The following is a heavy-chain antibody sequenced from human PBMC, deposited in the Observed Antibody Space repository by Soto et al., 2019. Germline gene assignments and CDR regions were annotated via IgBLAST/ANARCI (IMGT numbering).Heavy chain of an antibody. CDR3: ARDRGGALDS. J-gene: IGHJ4*02. CDR1: GFTFNTFA. CDR2: LSGGGSLS. V-gene: IGHV3-23*01. Sequence: EVLLLESGGGLVKPGGSRRLSCAASGFTFNTFALTGVRQAPGKGLGWVSALSGGGSLSYYADSVKGRFTISRDNSKNTMYLQMNNLRVDETAVYFCARDRGGALDSWGQGTLVTVSS. D-gene: IGHD2-15*01.